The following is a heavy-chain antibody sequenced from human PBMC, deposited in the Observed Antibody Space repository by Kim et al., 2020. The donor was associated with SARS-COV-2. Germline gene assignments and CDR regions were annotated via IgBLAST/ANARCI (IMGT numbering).Heavy chain of an antibody. D-gene: IGHD6-13*01. J-gene: IGHJ4*02. CDR2: INPNSGNT. V-gene: IGHV1-8*01. CDR1: GYTFTSYD. CDR3: ARGLNTYSGSWMDY. Sequence: ASVKVSCKASGYTFTSYDINWVRQATGQGLEWMGWINPNSGNTGYAQKLQGRVTMTRNTSISTVYMELSSLRSEDTAVYYCARGLNTYSGSWMDYWGQGTLVTVSS.